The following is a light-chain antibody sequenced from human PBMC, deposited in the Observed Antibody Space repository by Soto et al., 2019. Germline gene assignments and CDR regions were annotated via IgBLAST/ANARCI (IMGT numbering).Light chain of an antibody. V-gene: IGKV3-11*01. J-gene: IGKJ2*01. CDR1: QSVSSY. Sequence: EIVLTQSPATLSLSPGERATLSCRASQSVSSYLAWYQQKPGQAPRLLIYDASNRATGIPARFSGSGSGTDFTLTLSRLEPEDFAVYYCQQRSNWPPMYTFGQGTKLEIK. CDR3: QQRSNWPPMYT. CDR2: DAS.